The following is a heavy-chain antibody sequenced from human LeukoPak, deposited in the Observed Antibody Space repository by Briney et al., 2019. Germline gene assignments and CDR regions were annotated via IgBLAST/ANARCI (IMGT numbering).Heavy chain of an antibody. V-gene: IGHV3-30-3*01. CDR3: ATAGSSGSFKSYFYYAMDV. J-gene: IGHJ6*02. CDR1: GFSFSSFW. Sequence: RSGGSLRLSCAASGFSFSSFWLSWVRQAPGMGLEWVALISNDGSNKYNADSVKGRFTISRDNSKNTLYLQMNSLRTEDTAVYYCATAGSSGSFKSYFYYAMDVWGQGTTVTVSS. D-gene: IGHD1-26*01. CDR2: ISNDGSNK.